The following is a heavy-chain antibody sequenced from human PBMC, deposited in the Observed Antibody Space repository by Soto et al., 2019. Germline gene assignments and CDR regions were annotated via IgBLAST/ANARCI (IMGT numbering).Heavy chain of an antibody. D-gene: IGHD4-4*01. CDR1: SGSISSSNW. J-gene: IGHJ5*02. CDR3: ARGLMDYSNYNWFDP. Sequence: QVQLQESGPGLVKPSGTLSLTCAVASGSISSSNWWSWVRQPPGKGLEWIGEIYHSGSTNYNPSLKSRVTISVDKSKNQFSLKLSSVTAADTAVYYCARGLMDYSNYNWFDPWGQGTLVTVSS. V-gene: IGHV4-4*02. CDR2: IYHSGST.